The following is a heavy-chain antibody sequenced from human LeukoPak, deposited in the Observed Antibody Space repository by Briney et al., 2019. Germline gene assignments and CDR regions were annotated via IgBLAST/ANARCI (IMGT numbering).Heavy chain of an antibody. CDR2: IYYSGST. CDR3: ARRGGYCSSTSCLNWFDP. V-gene: IGHV4-59*08. Sequence: PSETLSLTCTVSGGSISSYYWSWIRQPPGKGLEWIGYIYYSGSTNYNPSLKSRVTISVDTSKNQFSLKLSSVTAADTAAYYCARRGGYCSSTSCLNWFDPWGQGTLVTVSS. J-gene: IGHJ5*02. D-gene: IGHD2-2*01. CDR1: GGSISSYY.